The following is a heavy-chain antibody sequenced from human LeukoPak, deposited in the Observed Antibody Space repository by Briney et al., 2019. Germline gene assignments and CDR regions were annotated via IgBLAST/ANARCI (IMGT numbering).Heavy chain of an antibody. CDR1: GGSISSSNW. Sequence: RASETLSLTCAVSGGSISSSNWWSWVRQPPGKGLEWIGEIYHSGSTNYNPSLKSRVTISVDKSKNQFSLKLSSVTAADTAVYYCARGIALAGDYFDYWGQGTLVTVSS. CDR2: IYHSGST. V-gene: IGHV4-4*02. J-gene: IGHJ4*02. CDR3: ARGIALAGDYFDY. D-gene: IGHD6-19*01.